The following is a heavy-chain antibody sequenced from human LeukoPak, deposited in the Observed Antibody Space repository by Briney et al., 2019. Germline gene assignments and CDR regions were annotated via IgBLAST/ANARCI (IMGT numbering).Heavy chain of an antibody. Sequence: SETLSLTCTVSGGSISSSSYYWGWIRQPPGKGLEWIGSIYYSGSTYYNPSLKSRVTISVDTSKNQFSLKLSSVTAADTAVYYCARIVDGNYYYGMDVWGQGTTVTVSS. D-gene: IGHD3-22*01. CDR2: IYYSGST. CDR3: ARIVDGNYYYGMDV. CDR1: GGSISSSSYY. J-gene: IGHJ6*02. V-gene: IGHV4-39*07.